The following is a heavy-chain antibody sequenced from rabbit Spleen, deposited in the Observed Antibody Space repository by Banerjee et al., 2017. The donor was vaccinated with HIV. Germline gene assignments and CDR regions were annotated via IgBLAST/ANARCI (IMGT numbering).Heavy chain of an antibody. CDR3: ARETWGSTGNYGL. CDR2: IEPIFGNT. J-gene: IGHJ4*01. D-gene: IGHD7-1*01. Sequence: EESGGDLVKPGASLTLTCKASGFDFSSYGVSWVRQAPGKGLEWIGYIEPIFGNTYYASWVNGRFTISSHSAQNTLYLQLNSLTAADTATYFCARETWGSTGNYGLWGQGTLVTFS. V-gene: IGHV1S47*01. CDR1: GFDFSSYG.